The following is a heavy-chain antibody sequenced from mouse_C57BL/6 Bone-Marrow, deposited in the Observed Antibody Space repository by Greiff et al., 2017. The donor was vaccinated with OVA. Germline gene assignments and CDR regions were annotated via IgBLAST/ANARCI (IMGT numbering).Heavy chain of an antibody. Sequence: LVESGPELVKPGASVKISCKASGYAFSSSWMNWVKQRPGKGLEWIGRIYPGDGDTNYNGKFKGKATLTADKSSSTAYMQLNSLTSEDSAVYFCGGGDYAMEYWGQGTSVTVSS. V-gene: IGHV1-82*01. CDR1: GYAFSSSW. CDR2: IYPGDGDT. J-gene: IGHJ4*01. CDR3: GGGDYAMEY.